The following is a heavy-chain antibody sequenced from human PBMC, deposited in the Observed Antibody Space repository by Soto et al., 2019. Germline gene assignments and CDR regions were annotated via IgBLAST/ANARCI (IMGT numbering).Heavy chain of an antibody. CDR2: IRGGGGST. CDR1: GFTFRSYD. CDR3: AKDRLAGNFDY. J-gene: IGHJ4*02. Sequence: GSLRLSCAASGFTFRSYDMSWVRQAPGKGLEWVSAIRGGGGSTYYADSVKGRFTISRDNSKNTLYLQMSSLRVEDTAVYYCAKDRLAGNFDYWGQGTQVTVSS. V-gene: IGHV3-23*01.